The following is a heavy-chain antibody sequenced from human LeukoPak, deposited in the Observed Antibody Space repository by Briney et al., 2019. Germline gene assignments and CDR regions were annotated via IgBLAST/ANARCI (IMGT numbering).Heavy chain of an antibody. D-gene: IGHD3-10*02. CDR1: GGSISSYY. CDR2: IYYSGST. V-gene: IGHV4-59*08. J-gene: IGHJ4*02. CDR3: ARHGPPYYYARGYYLDY. Sequence: SETLSITCTVSGGSISSYYWSWIRQPPGKGLEWIGYIYYSGSTNYNPSLKSRVTISVDTSKNQFSLKLSSVTAADTAVYYCARHGPPYYYARGYYLDYWGQGTLVTVSS.